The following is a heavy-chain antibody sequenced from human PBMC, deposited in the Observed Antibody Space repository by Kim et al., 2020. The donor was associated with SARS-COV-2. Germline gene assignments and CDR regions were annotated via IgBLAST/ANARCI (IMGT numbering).Heavy chain of an antibody. CDR2: ISGSGGST. Sequence: GGSLRRSCAASGFTFSNYAMSWVRQAPGKGLEWVSAISGSGGSTYYADSVKGRFTISRDNSKNTLYLQMNSLRAEDTAVYYCAKGVVVKASYYYGMDVWGQGTTVTVSS. CDR1: GFTFSNYA. D-gene: IGHD2-15*01. J-gene: IGHJ6*02. CDR3: AKGVVVKASYYYGMDV. V-gene: IGHV3-23*01.